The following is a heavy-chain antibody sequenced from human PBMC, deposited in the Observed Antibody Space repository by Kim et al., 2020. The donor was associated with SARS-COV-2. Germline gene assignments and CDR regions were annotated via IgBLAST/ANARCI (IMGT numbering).Heavy chain of an antibody. CDR2: INTQTGNP. CDR1: GYTFTNYA. D-gene: IGHD6-19*01. Sequence: ASVKVSCKASGYTFTNYAIHWVRQAPGQGLEWVGWINTQTGNPGYAQEFTGRFDFSLDTSVSTPYLQISSLKAEDSAVYYCAKDGGTGWYLLVWGQGTTV. J-gene: IGHJ6*02. V-gene: IGHV7-4-1*02. CDR3: AKDGGTGWYLLV.